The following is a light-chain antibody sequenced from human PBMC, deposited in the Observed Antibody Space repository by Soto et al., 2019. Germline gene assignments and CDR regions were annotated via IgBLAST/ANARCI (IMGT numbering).Light chain of an antibody. CDR3: QVWDSSSDHYV. V-gene: IGLV3-21*02. Sequence: SYELTQPPSVSVAPGQTARITCGGNNIGSKSVHWYQQKPGQAPVLVVYDDSDRPSGIPGRFSGSNSGNTTTLTISRVEAGDEADYYCQVWDSSSDHYVFGTGTKVTVL. CDR2: DDS. J-gene: IGLJ1*01. CDR1: NIGSKS.